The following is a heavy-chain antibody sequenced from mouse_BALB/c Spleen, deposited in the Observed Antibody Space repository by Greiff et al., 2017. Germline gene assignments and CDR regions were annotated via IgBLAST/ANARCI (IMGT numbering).Heavy chain of an antibody. CDR3: TRSYGNWFAY. V-gene: IGHV1-69*02. CDR2: IYPSDSYT. D-gene: IGHD2-10*02. J-gene: IGHJ3*01. CDR1: GYTFTSYW. Sequence: QVQLQQPGAELVRPGASVKLSCKASGYTFTSYWINWVKQRPGQGLEWIGNIYPSDSYTNYNQKFKDKATLTVDKSSSTAYMQLSSPTSEDSAVYYCTRSYGNWFAYWGQGTLVTVSA.